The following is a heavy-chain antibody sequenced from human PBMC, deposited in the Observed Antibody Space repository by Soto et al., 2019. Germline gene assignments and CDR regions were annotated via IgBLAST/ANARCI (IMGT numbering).Heavy chain of an antibody. CDR3: AKDQRNYYYYGMDV. J-gene: IGHJ6*02. CDR1: GFTFSSYG. CDR2: ISYDGSNK. V-gene: IGHV3-30*18. Sequence: HPGGSLRLSCAASGFTFSSYGMHWVRQAPGKGLEWVAVISYDGSNKYYADSVKGRFTISRDNSKNTLYLQMNSLRAEDTAVYYCAKDQRNYYYYGMDVWGQGTTVTVSS.